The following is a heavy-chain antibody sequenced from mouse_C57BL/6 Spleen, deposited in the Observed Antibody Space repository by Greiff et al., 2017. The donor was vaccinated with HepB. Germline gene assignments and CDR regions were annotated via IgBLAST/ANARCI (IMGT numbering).Heavy chain of an antibody. CDR3: ARSSNYYGSSYVAWYFDV. CDR1: GFTFSDYG. Sequence: EVKLMESGGGLVKPGGSLKLSCAASGFTFSDYGMHWVRQAPEKGLEWVAYISSGSSTIYYADTVKGRFTISRDNAKNTLFLQMTSLRSEDTAMYYCARSSNYYGSSYVAWYFDVWGTGTTVTVSS. D-gene: IGHD1-1*01. J-gene: IGHJ1*03. CDR2: ISSGSSTI. V-gene: IGHV5-17*01.